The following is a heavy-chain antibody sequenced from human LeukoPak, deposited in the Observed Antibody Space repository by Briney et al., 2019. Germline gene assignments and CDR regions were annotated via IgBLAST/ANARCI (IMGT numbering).Heavy chain of an antibody. Sequence: PSETLSLTCAVYGGSFSGYYWSWIRQPPGKGLEWIGEINHSGSTNYNPSLKSRVTISVDTSKNQFSLKLSSVTAADTAVYYCARGGYCSGGSCYYSDWGQGTLVTVSS. D-gene: IGHD2-15*01. V-gene: IGHV4-34*01. CDR1: GGSFSGYY. J-gene: IGHJ4*02. CDR3: ARGGYCSGGSCYYSD. CDR2: INHSGST.